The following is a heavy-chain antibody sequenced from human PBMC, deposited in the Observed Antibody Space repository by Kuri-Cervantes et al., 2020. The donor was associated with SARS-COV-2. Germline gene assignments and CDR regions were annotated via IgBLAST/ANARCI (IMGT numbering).Heavy chain of an antibody. J-gene: IGHJ4*02. Sequence: SETLSLTCTVSGGSISSHYWSWIRQPPGKGLEWIGSIYHSGSTYYNPSLKSRVTISVDTSKNQFSLKLSSVTAADTAVYYCARAYGDYEVTDYWGQGTLVTVSS. CDR3: ARAYGDYEVTDY. V-gene: IGHV4-38-2*02. CDR1: GGSISSHY. D-gene: IGHD4-17*01. CDR2: IYHSGST.